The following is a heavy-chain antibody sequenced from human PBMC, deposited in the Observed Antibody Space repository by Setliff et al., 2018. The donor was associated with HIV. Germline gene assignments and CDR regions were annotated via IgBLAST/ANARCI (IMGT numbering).Heavy chain of an antibody. CDR3: ARDPGYKSSWYGAFDI. J-gene: IGHJ3*02. V-gene: IGHV1-2*02. D-gene: IGHD6-13*01. CDR2: INPNSGGT. Sequence: ASVKVSCKASGDAFTDYYIHWVRQAPGQGLEWMGWINPNSGGTNYAQKFQGRVTMTSDTSISTAFMDLSRLRSDDTAVYYCARDPGYKSSWYGAFDIWGQGTMVTVSS. CDR1: GDAFTDYY.